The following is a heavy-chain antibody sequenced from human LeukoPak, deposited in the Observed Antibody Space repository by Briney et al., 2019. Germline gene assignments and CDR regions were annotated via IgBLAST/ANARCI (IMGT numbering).Heavy chain of an antibody. V-gene: IGHV1-46*01. D-gene: IGHD6-19*01. Sequence: ASVKVSCKASGYTFTSYYMHWVRQAPGQGLEWMGIINPSGGSTSYAQKFQGRVTMTRDTSTSTAYMELSSLRSEDTAVYYCASGGPQWHFGFDPWGQGTLVTVSS. CDR2: INPSGGST. CDR3: ASGGPQWHFGFDP. CDR1: GYTFTSYY. J-gene: IGHJ5*02.